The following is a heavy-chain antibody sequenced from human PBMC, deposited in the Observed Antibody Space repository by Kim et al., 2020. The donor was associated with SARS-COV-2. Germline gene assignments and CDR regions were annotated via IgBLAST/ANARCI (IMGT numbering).Heavy chain of an antibody. D-gene: IGHD4-17*01. CDR3: ARGGTVTTSYVDY. V-gene: IGHV3-7*01. J-gene: IGHJ4*02. CDR1: GFTFSSYW. Sequence: GGSLRLSCAASGFTFSSYWMSWVRQAPGKGLEWVANIKQDGSEKYYVDSVKGRFTISRDNAKNSLYLQMNSLRAEDTAVYYCARGGTVTTSYVDYWGQGTLVTVSS. CDR2: IKQDGSEK.